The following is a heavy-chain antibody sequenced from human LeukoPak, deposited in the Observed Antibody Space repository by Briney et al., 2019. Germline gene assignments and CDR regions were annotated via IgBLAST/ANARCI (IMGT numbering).Heavy chain of an antibody. CDR2: IYTSGST. CDR3: ARVHVNSGYYFGDAFDI. CDR1: GGSISSYY. Sequence: SETLSLTCTVSGGSISSYYWSWIRQPAGKGLEWIGRIYTSGSTNYNPSLKSRVTISVDTSKNRFSLKLSSVTAADTAIYYCARVHVNSGYYFGDAFDIWGQGTMVTVSS. D-gene: IGHD3-22*01. V-gene: IGHV4-4*07. J-gene: IGHJ3*02.